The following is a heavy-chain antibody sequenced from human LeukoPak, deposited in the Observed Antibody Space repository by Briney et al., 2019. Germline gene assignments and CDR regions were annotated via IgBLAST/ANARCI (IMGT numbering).Heavy chain of an antibody. Sequence: GGSLRLSCAASGFTFSDYYMSWIRQAPGKGLEWVSYISSSGSIIYYADSVKGRFTISRDNAKNSMYLQMNSLRAEDTAVYYCARGRYDSSPFLQHWGQGTLVTVSS. CDR2: ISSSGSII. D-gene: IGHD3-22*01. V-gene: IGHV3-11*01. CDR3: ARGRYDSSPFLQH. CDR1: GFTFSDYY. J-gene: IGHJ1*01.